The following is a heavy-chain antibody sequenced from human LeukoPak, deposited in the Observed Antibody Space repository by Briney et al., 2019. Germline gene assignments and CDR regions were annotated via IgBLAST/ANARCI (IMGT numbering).Heavy chain of an antibody. J-gene: IGHJ4*02. CDR1: GFTFSSYS. CDR2: ISRSSSYI. Sequence: GGSLRLSCAASGFTFSSYSMNWVRQARAKGLEWGSSISRSSSYIYYADSVKGRFTISRDNAKNSLYLQMNSLRAEDTAVYYCARAYCSGGSCYPFDYWGQGTLVTVSS. V-gene: IGHV3-21*01. CDR3: ARAYCSGGSCYPFDY. D-gene: IGHD2-15*01.